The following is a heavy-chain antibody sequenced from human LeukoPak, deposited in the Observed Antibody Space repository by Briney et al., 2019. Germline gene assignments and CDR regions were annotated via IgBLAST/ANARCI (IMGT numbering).Heavy chain of an antibody. CDR2: IYYSGST. Sequence: PSETLSLTCTVSGGSISSSSYYWGWIRQPPGKGLEWIGSIYYSGSTYYNPSLKSRVTISVDTSKNQFSLKLSSVTAADTAVYYCAGVYSSSPLGAFDIWGQGTMVTVSS. CDR1: GGSISSSSYY. J-gene: IGHJ3*02. V-gene: IGHV4-39*01. CDR3: AGVYSSSPLGAFDI. D-gene: IGHD6-13*01.